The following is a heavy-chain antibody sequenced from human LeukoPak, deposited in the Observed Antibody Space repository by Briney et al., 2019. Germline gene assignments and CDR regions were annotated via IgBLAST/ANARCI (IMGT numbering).Heavy chain of an antibody. D-gene: IGHD3-22*01. J-gene: IGHJ4*02. V-gene: IGHV4-61*02. CDR1: GGSISSGRYY. CDR3: AKDEHYDSSGYLRFDY. CDR2: IYTRGST. Sequence: SETLSLTCNVSGGSISSGRYYWSWIRQPAGKGLEWIGRIYTRGSTNYNPSLKSRVTMSVDTSKNQFSLKLSSVTAADTAVYYCAKDEHYDSSGYLRFDYWGQGTLVTVSS.